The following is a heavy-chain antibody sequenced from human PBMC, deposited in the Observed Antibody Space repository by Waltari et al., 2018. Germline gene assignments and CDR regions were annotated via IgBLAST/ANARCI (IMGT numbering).Heavy chain of an antibody. V-gene: IGHV1-69*05. D-gene: IGHD3-10*01. CDR1: GGTFSSYA. CDR2: IIPIFGTA. CDR3: ARDSWEDNYYGSGSYFFDY. J-gene: IGHJ4*02. Sequence: QVQLVQSGAEVKKPGSSVKVSCKASGGTFSSYAISWVRQAPGQGLEWMGGIIPIFGTANYAQKFQGRVTITTDESTSTAYMELSSLRSEDTAVYYCARDSWEDNYYGSGSYFFDYWGQGTLVTVSS.